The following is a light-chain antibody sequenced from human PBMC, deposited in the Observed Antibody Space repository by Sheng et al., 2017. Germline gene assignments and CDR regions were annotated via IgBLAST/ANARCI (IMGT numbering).Light chain of an antibody. CDR1: QSVSSN. J-gene: IGKJ4*01. CDR3: QQYNNWPPLT. CDR2: GAS. V-gene: IGKV3-15*01. Sequence: EIVMTQSPAILSVSPGERATLSCRASQSVSSNLAWYQHKPGQAPRLLIYGASTRATGIPARFSGSGSGTEFTLTISSLQSEDFAIYYCQQYNNWPPLTFGGGTKVEIK.